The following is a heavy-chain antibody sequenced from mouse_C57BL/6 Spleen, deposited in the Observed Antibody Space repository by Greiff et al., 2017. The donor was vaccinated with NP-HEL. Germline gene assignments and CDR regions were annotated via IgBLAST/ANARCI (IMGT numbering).Heavy chain of an antibody. CDR3: ARSIYYDYDGLLAY. Sequence: EVQVVESGGGLVQPGGSLSLSCAASGFTFTDYYMSWVRQPPGKALEWLGFIRNKANGYTTEYSASVKGRFTISRDNSQSILYLQMNALRAEDSATYYCARSIYYDYDGLLAYWGQGTLVTVSA. V-gene: IGHV7-3*01. J-gene: IGHJ3*01. CDR1: GFTFTDYY. CDR2: IRNKANGYTT. D-gene: IGHD2-4*01.